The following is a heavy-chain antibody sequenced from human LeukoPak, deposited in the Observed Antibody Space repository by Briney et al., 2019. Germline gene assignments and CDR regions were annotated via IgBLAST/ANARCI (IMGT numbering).Heavy chain of an antibody. D-gene: IGHD3-10*01. J-gene: IGHJ6*03. Sequence: GGSLRLSCAASGFTFDDYGMSWVRQAPGKGLEWVSGINWNGASTGYADSVKGRFTISRDNAKNSLCLQMNSLRAEDTAVYYCARVLPQASGPGNYYYYYYMDVWGKGTTVTVSS. V-gene: IGHV3-20*04. CDR3: ARVLPQASGPGNYYYYYYMDV. CDR2: INWNGAST. CDR1: GFTFDDYG.